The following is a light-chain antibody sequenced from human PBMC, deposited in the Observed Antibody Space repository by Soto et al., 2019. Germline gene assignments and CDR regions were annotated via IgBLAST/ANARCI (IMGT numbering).Light chain of an antibody. Sequence: DIQMTQSPSSLSASVGDRVTITCRASQSISGYLNWYQQKPGKAPRLLIYAASSLQSGVPSSFSGSGSGTEFTLTISSLQPEDFATYYCQQSYTTPQTFGQGTNVEIK. CDR3: QQSYTTPQT. CDR1: QSISGY. J-gene: IGKJ1*01. CDR2: AAS. V-gene: IGKV1-39*01.